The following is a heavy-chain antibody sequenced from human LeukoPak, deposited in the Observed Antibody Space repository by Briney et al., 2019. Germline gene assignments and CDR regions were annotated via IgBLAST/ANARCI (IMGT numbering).Heavy chain of an antibody. V-gene: IGHV3-74*01. J-gene: IGHJ4*02. Sequence: PGGSLRLSCAASGFTFRDYWMHWVRQAPGKGLMWVSHIDSDATSTYYTDSVKGRFTISRDNAKNTVYLQMNSLRAEDTAIYYCARESYYGLGSYSYWGQETLVTVSS. CDR1: GFTFRDYW. CDR2: IDSDATST. D-gene: IGHD3-10*01. CDR3: ARESYYGLGSYSY.